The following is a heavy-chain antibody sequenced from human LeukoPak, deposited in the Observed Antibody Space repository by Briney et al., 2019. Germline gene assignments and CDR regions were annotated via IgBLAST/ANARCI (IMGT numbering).Heavy chain of an antibody. J-gene: IGHJ6*03. V-gene: IGHV3-9*01. CDR3: AELAAEYYYYYYMDV. Sequence: GGSLRLSCAASGFTFDDYAMHWVRQAPGKGLEWVSGISWNSGSIGYADSVKGRFTISRDNAKNSLYLQMNSLRAEDTALYYCAELAAEYYYYYYMDVWGKGTTVTVSS. CDR2: ISWNSGSI. D-gene: IGHD6-13*01. CDR1: GFTFDDYA.